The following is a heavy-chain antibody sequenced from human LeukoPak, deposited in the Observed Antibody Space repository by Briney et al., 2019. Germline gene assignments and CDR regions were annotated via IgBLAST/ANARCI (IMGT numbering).Heavy chain of an antibody. CDR3: VRLRRNSDTSGFYYYYDF. V-gene: IGHV3-21*01. J-gene: IGHJ4*02. CDR1: GYTFSSYS. Sequence: TGGSLRLSCAASGYTFSSYSINWVRQAPGKGLEWVSSISVRSNYIYYADSVRGRFRISRDDARDSLYLQMNSLRAEDTAVYYCVRLRRNSDTSGFYYYYDFWGEGTLVTVSS. D-gene: IGHD3-22*01. CDR2: ISVRSNYI.